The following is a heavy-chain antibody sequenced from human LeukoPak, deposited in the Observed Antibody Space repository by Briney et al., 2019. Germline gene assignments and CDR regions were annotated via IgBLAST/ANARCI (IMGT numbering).Heavy chain of an antibody. J-gene: IGHJ4*02. CDR1: GYTFTSYY. CDR2: INPSGGST. V-gene: IGHV1-46*01. CDR3: ARGILTGSPSSDRDY. Sequence: GASVKVSCKASGYTFTSYYMHWVRQAPGQGPEWMGIINPSGGSTSYAQKFQGRVTMTRDTSTSTVYMELSSLRSEDTAVYYCARGILTGSPSSDRDYWGQGTLVTVSS. D-gene: IGHD3-9*01.